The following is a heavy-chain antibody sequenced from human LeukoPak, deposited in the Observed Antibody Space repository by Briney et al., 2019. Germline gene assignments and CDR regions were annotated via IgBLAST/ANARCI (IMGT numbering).Heavy chain of an antibody. CDR1: GFSFSDHW. CDR3: ARWYDSSGPFRVIDY. J-gene: IGHJ4*02. Sequence: GGSLRLSCVASGFSFSDHWMNWVRQAPGKGLEWVSYISSSGSTIYYADSVKGRFTISRDNAKNSLYLQMNSLRAEDTAVYYCARWYDSSGPFRVIDYWGQGTLVTVSS. CDR2: ISSSGSTI. V-gene: IGHV3-11*01. D-gene: IGHD3-22*01.